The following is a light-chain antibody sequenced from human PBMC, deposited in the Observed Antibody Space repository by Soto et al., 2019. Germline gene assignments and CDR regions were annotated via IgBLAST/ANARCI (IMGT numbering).Light chain of an antibody. Sequence: EIVLTQSPGTLSLSPGDRATLSCRASQIVSSNYLAWYQQKPGQAPRLLIYLASSRATVTPDRFSGSGSGTDFTLTISRLEPEDFAVNYCQQCGSSPATFGQGTKVEIK. CDR3: QQCGSSPAT. J-gene: IGKJ1*01. V-gene: IGKV3-20*01. CDR2: LAS. CDR1: QIVSSNY.